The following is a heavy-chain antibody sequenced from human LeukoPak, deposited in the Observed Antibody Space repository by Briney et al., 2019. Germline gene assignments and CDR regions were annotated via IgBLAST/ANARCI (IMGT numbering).Heavy chain of an antibody. J-gene: IGHJ3*02. CDR1: GYTFTSYY. CDR3: ARTVAYYYDSSGYLGAFDI. D-gene: IGHD3-22*01. CDR2: INPSGGST. V-gene: IGHV1-46*01. Sequence: ASVTVSFKASGYTFTSYYMHWVRQAPGQGLEWMGIINPSGGSTSYTQKFQGRVTMTRDISTSTVYMELSSLRSEDTAVYYCARTVAYYYDSSGYLGAFDIWGQGTMVTVSS.